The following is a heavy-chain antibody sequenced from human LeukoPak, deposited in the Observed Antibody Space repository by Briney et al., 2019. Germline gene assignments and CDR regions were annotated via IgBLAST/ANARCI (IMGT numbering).Heavy chain of an antibody. CDR2: ISYDGSNE. V-gene: IGHV3-30*03. CDR1: GFTFSGRW. D-gene: IGHD2-2*01. CDR3: ARVRAGYCTSTSCYTGMDV. J-gene: IGHJ6*02. Sequence: GGSLRLSCAASGFTFSGRWMSWLRQAPGKGLEWVALISYDGSNEYYADSVRGRFTISRDNSKFTLYMQMNSLRAEDTAVYYCARVRAGYCTSTSCYTGMDVWGQGTTVTVSS.